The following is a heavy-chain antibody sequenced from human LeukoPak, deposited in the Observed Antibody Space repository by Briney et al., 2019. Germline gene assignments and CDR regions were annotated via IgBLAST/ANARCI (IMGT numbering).Heavy chain of an antibody. CDR3: AKDGYSSSWTPFDY. Sequence: GGSLRLSCAASGFTFSSYGMHWVRQAPGKGLEWVAFIRYDGSNKYYADSVKGRFTISRDNSKNTLYLQMNSLRAGDTAVYYCAKDGYSSSWTPFDYWGQGTLVTVSS. J-gene: IGHJ4*02. D-gene: IGHD6-13*01. CDR2: IRYDGSNK. V-gene: IGHV3-30*02. CDR1: GFTFSSYG.